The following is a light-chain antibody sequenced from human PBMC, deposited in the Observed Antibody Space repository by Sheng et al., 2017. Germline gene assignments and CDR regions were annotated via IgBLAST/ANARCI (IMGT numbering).Light chain of an antibody. CDR3: QQYHSSPLT. CDR1: QSISSW. J-gene: IGKJ4*01. Sequence: DIQMTQSPSTLSASVGDRVTITCRASQSISSWLAWYQQKPGKAPKLLIYKASSLESGVPSRFSGSGSGTEFTLTISSLQPDDFATYYCQQYHSSPLTFAEGPRWRSN. V-gene: IGKV1-5*03. CDR2: KAS.